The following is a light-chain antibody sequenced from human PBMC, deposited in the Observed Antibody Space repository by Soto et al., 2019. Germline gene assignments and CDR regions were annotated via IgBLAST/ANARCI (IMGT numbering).Light chain of an antibody. V-gene: IGLV1-47*01. Sequence: QAVVTQPPSASGTPGQRVTISCSGSSSNIGSNYVYWYQQLPGTAPKLLIYRNNQRPSGVPDRFSGSKSGTSASLAISGLRSEDEADYYCAAWDDSRGGVVFGGGTKLTVL. J-gene: IGLJ2*01. CDR3: AAWDDSRGGVV. CDR1: SSNIGSNY. CDR2: RNN.